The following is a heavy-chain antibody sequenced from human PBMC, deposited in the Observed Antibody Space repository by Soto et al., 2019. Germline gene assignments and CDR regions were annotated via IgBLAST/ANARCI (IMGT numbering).Heavy chain of an antibody. CDR2: FDPEDGET. CDR3: ETDAGGLRFFDCFLY. D-gene: IGHD3-9*01. J-gene: IGHJ4*02. Sequence: ASVKVSCKVSGYTLTELSMHWVRQAPGKGLEWMGGFDPEDGETIYAQKFQGRVTMTEDTSTDTAYMELSSLRSEDTAVYYCETDAGGLRFFDCFLYGGRGTLVPVSS. V-gene: IGHV1-24*01. CDR1: GYTLTELS.